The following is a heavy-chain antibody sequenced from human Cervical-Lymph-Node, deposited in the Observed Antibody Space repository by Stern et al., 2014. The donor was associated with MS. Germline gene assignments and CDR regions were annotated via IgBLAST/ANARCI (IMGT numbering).Heavy chain of an antibody. CDR2: IIPIFGTA. V-gene: IGHV1-69*01. Sequence: VQLVQSGAEVKKPGSSVKVSCKASGGTFSSYAISWVRQAPGQGLEWMGGIIPIFGTANYAQKFQGRVMITADESTSTAYMELSSLRSEDTAVYYCARESVVVVPAAKAVYYYYGMDVWGQGTTVTVSS. D-gene: IGHD2-2*01. J-gene: IGHJ6*02. CDR1: GGTFSSYA. CDR3: ARESVVVVPAAKAVYYYYGMDV.